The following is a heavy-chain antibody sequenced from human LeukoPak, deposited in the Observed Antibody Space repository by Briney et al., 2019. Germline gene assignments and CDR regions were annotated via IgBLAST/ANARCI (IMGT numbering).Heavy chain of an antibody. J-gene: IGHJ6*02. CDR3: ARDARSAVAGYYYYGMDV. CDR1: GDSVSSESAT. Sequence: SQTLSLTCAISGDSVSSESATWNWIRQSPSRGLEFLGRTYYRSKWYNDYALSVESRITVNPDTSKNQFSLKLSSVTAADTAVYYCARDARSAVAGYYYYGMDVWGQGTTVTVSS. V-gene: IGHV6-1*01. D-gene: IGHD6-19*01. CDR2: TYYRSKWYN.